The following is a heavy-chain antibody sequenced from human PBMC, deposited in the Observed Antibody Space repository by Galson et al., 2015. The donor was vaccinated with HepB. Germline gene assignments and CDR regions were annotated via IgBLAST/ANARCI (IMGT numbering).Heavy chain of an antibody. J-gene: IGHJ3*02. CDR2: IYYSRST. D-gene: IGHD2-15*01. CDR1: AGSITTNY. CDR3: ARSLHRGASAYCTGGSCYGGAFDT. Sequence: LSLTCTVFAGSITTNYWSWIRQSPGKGLEWIGYIYYSRSTKYNPSLKSRVTISVDTSKNQFSLNLNPVTDTDTAMYYCARSLHRGASAYCTGGSCYGGAFDTWGRGTMVTVSS. V-gene: IGHV4-59*01.